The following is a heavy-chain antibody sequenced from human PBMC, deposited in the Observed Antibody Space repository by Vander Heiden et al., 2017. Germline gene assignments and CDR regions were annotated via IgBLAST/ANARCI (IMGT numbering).Heavy chain of an antibody. CDR2: ISATGVTI. CDR1: GFPFSSYT. D-gene: IGHD2-15*01. V-gene: IGHV3-48*02. J-gene: IGHJ4*02. CDR3: ARDPKLYGAFGPYFDY. Sequence: EVQLVQSGGGWVQPGGSLRLSWGASGFPFSSYTMTWVRQTPGKGLELISYISATGVTIYYSQSVEGRFTISRDNVKNSLYLQMNNLRDDDTGVYYCARDPKLYGAFGPYFDYWGQGVLVTVAS.